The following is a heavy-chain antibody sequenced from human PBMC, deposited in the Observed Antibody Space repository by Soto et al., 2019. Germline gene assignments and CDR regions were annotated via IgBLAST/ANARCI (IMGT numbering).Heavy chain of an antibody. D-gene: IGHD7-27*01. CDR1: GFTFPRFG. J-gene: IGHJ6*02. CDR2: ITYEGSQI. CDR3: AKGRGEMNWANYYGLDV. V-gene: IGHV3-30*18. Sequence: QVQLVESGGGVVQPGRSLRLSCAASGFTFPRFGMHWVRQAPGKGLEWGALITYEGSQIYYADAVKGRFTISRDNGDNTLSLQMDNLRTADTATYFCAKGRGEMNWANYYGLDVWGQGTTVTVSS.